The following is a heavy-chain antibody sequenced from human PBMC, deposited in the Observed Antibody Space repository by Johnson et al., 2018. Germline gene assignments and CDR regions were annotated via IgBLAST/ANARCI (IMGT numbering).Heavy chain of an antibody. V-gene: IGHV3-30*18. D-gene: IGHD3-3*01. Sequence: VQSVDSGGCVVQPGRSLRVSCGASGFIFGGYGMHWVRQAPGKGLEWVASITNDGAQENYADSVKGRFTISRDNAKNTLSLQMNSLRTEDTAVYYCAKDWRWARFIYGFNVGGQGTMVTVSS. CDR3: AKDWRWARFIYGFNV. CDR2: ITNDGAQE. J-gene: IGHJ3*01. CDR1: GFIFGGYG.